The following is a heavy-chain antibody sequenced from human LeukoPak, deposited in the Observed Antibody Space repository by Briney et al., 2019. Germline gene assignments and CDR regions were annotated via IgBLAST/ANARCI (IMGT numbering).Heavy chain of an antibody. D-gene: IGHD5-18*01. CDR2: ISYDGSNK. Sequence: GGSLRLSCAASGFTFSNYALHWVLQAPGKGLEWVAVISYDGSNKYYADSVKGRFTISRDNSKSTLYLQMNSLRAEDTAVYYCARRWGGGYSYGGWFGFDYWGQGTLVTVSS. CDR3: ARRWGGGYSYGGWFGFDY. V-gene: IGHV3-30*04. CDR1: GFTFSNYA. J-gene: IGHJ4*02.